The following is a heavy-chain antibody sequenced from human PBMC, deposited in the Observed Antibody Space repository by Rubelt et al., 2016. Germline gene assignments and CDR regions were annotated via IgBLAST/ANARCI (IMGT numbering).Heavy chain of an antibody. CDR1: GGTFSSYA. CDR2: IIPILGIA. D-gene: IGHD6-6*01. J-gene: IGHJ6*02. CDR3: ASSLPNLFGIAARDYYYYYGMDV. V-gene: IGHV1-69*04. Sequence: QVQLVQSGAEVKKPGSSVKVSCKASGGTFSSYAISWVRQAPGQGLEWMGRIIPILGIANHAQKFQGRVTITAGKSTSTAYMELSSLRSEDTAVYYCASSLPNLFGIAARDYYYYYGMDVWGQGTTVTVSS.